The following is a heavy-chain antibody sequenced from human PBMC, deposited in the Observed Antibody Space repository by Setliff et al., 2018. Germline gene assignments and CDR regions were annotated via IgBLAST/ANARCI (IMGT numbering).Heavy chain of an antibody. CDR1: GYSISSGHF. J-gene: IGHJ6*02. Sequence: SETLSLTCGVSGYSISSGHFWGWVRQPPGQGLEWIGDIYKGGSTYYNPSLRRRFSMSLDTSKRQVSLNLNSVTAADTDVYYCATRTFAVIPHSGLGLDYFYGMDVWGRGTTVTVSS. CDR3: ATRTFAVIPHSGLGLDYFYGMDV. CDR2: IYKGGST. V-gene: IGHV4-38-2*01. D-gene: IGHD2-21*01.